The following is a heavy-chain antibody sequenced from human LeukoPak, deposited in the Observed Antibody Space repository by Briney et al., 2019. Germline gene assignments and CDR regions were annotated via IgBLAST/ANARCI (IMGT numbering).Heavy chain of an antibody. J-gene: IGHJ4*02. Sequence: GGSLRLSCAASGFTFSRYAMSWVRQAPGKGLEWVSGLSGSGDSIYYADSVKGRFTVSRDNSKNTLYVQMNSLRAEDTAVYYCAIGVSLWFGDTHYFYYWGQGTLVAVSS. CDR3: AIGVSLWFGDTHYFYY. V-gene: IGHV3-23*01. CDR2: LSGSGDSI. CDR1: GFTFSRYA. D-gene: IGHD3-10*01.